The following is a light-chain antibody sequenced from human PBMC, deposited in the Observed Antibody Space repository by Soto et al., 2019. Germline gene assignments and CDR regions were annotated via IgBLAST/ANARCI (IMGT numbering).Light chain of an antibody. CDR2: EVS. Sequence: SVLTQPASVSGSPGQSITISCTGTSSDVGSYNYVSWYQQHPGKAPKLMIYEVSDRPSGISSRFSGSKSGNTASLTISGLQTEDEADYHCSSYTSXSTLXGTGTKVTVL. CDR1: SSDVGSYNY. V-gene: IGLV2-14*01. CDR3: SSYTSXSTL. J-gene: IGLJ1*01.